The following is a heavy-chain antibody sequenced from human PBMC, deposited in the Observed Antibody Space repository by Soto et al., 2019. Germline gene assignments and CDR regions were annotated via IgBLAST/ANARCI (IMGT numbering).Heavy chain of an antibody. D-gene: IGHD3-16*01. Sequence: QVHLVQSGGEVKKPGASVKVSCTASGYTLSSYGISWVRQAPGQGLEWMGWISAFNGNTNSVQRLQGRVALTTDASTSTAYMELRSLRSDDTAVYYCARGGDYYYGLDVWGQGTTVTVSS. CDR1: GYTLSSYG. V-gene: IGHV1-18*01. CDR3: ARGGDYYYGLDV. CDR2: ISAFNGNT. J-gene: IGHJ6*02.